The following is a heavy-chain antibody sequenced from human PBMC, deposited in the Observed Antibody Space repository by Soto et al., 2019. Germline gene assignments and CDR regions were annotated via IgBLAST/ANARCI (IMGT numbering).Heavy chain of an antibody. D-gene: IGHD4-17*01. J-gene: IGHJ3*02. CDR3: AKDRGDYGFDAFDI. CDR1: GFTFSSSW. Sequence: GGSLRLSCAASGFTFSSSWMSWVRQAPGKGLEWVANIKQDGSEKYYVDSVKGRLTISRDNAKNSLYLQMNSLRAEDTAVYYCAKDRGDYGFDAFDIWGQGTMVTVSS. CDR2: IKQDGSEK. V-gene: IGHV3-7*01.